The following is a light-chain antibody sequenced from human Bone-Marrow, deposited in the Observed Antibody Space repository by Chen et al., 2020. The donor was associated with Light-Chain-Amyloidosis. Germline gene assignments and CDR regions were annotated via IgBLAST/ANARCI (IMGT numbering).Light chain of an antibody. Sequence: DIQMTQFPSTLSASVGDSVTITSRASQSISSWLAWYQQKPGKAPKLLIYKAFNLECGVPLRVSGSGSGTEFTLTIDSLQPDDFATYYCQQYNSWTFGQGTKVEIK. CDR2: KAF. CDR3: QQYNSWT. CDR1: QSISSW. J-gene: IGKJ1*01. V-gene: IGKV1-5*03.